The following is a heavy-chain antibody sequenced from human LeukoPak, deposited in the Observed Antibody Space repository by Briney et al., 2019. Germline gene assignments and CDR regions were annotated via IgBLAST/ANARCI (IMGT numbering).Heavy chain of an antibody. J-gene: IGHJ4*02. CDR3: ARGYSGSYKGIDY. Sequence: GGSLRLSCAASGFTFSSYAMHWVRQAPGKGLEWVAVISYDGSNKYYADSVKGRFTISRDNSKNTLYLQMNSLRAEDTAVYYCARGYSGSYKGIDYWGQRTLVTVSS. V-gene: IGHV3-30-3*01. CDR1: GFTFSSYA. CDR2: ISYDGSNK. D-gene: IGHD1-26*01.